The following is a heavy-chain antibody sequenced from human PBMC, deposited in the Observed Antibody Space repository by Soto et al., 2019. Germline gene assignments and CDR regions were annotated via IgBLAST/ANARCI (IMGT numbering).Heavy chain of an antibody. J-gene: IGHJ5*02. D-gene: IGHD2-2*01. V-gene: IGHV1-24*01. CDR1: GYTLTELS. CDR2: FDPEDGET. CDR3: ATATAGYCSSTSCYSGWFDP. Sequence: ASVKVSCKVSGYTLTELSMHWVRQAPGKGLEWMGGFDPEDGETIYAQKFQGRVTMTEDTSTDTAYMELSSLRSEDTAVYYCATATAGYCSSTSCYSGWFDPWGQGTLVTVSS.